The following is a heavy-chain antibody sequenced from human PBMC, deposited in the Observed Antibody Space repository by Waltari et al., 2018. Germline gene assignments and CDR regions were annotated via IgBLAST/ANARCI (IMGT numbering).Heavy chain of an antibody. J-gene: IGHJ3*01. CDR2: INAGNGNT. CDR1: GYSFPHFA. CDR3: AREGQWPT. Sequence: QVQLVQSGAEVKNPGASVTVSCRASGYSFPHFAMHWVRQAPGQRLEWMGWINAGNGNTKYSQKFQGRVTITSDTSASIVYMELSSLRSEDTAVYYCAREGQWPTWGQGTMVTVSS. V-gene: IGHV1-3*01. D-gene: IGHD6-19*01.